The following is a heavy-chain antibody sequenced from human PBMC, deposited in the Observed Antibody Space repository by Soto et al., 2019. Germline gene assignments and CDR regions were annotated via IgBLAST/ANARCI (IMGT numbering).Heavy chain of an antibody. D-gene: IGHD7-27*01. Sequence: RLSCAASGFTFSSYGMHWVRQAPGKGLEWVAVIWYDGSNKYYADSVKGRFTISRGNSKNTLYLQMNSLRAEDTAVYYCARDLGTGIYYYYGMDVWGQGTTVTVSS. CDR3: ARDLGTGIYYYYGMDV. CDR1: GFTFSSYG. CDR2: IWYDGSNK. V-gene: IGHV3-33*01. J-gene: IGHJ6*02.